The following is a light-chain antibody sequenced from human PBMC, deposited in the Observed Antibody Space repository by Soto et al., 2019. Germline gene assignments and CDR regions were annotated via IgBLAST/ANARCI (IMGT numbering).Light chain of an antibody. CDR3: LQNGNYWT. J-gene: IGKJ1*01. V-gene: IGKV1-5*03. CDR2: KAS. Sequence: DIQMTQSPSTLSASVGDRVTITCRASQSISSWLAWYQQKPGKAPKLLIYKASTLQSGVPSRFSGSGSGTEFTLTISSLQPDDFATYYCLQNGNYWTFGQGTKVEIK. CDR1: QSISSW.